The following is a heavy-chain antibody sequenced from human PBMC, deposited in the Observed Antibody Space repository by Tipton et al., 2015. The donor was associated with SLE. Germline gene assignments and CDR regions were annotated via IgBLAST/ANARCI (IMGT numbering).Heavy chain of an antibody. CDR3: ARDMGGPFDL. V-gene: IGHV4-59*01. CDR1: GGSISSNY. Sequence: TLSLTCSVSGGSISSNYWIWIRQPPGKGLEWIGYISYSGGTNYNPSLKSRVTVSVDTSKNQFSLKLRSVTAADTAVYYCARDMGGPFDLWGRGTLVTVSS. D-gene: IGHD3-16*01. CDR2: ISYSGGT. J-gene: IGHJ2*01.